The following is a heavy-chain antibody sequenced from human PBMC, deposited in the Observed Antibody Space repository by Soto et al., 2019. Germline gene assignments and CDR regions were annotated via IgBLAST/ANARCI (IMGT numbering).Heavy chain of an antibody. CDR2: ISAYNGNT. D-gene: IGHD3-3*01. J-gene: IGHJ4*02. CDR3: ARFLYYDFWSGYLSYYFDY. V-gene: IGHV1-18*01. CDR1: GYTITRYG. Sequence: ASVKVSWKTSGYTITRYGVSWVRQAPGQGLEWMGWISAYNGNTNYAQKLQGRVTMTTDTSTSTAYMELRSLRSDDTAVYYCARFLYYDFWSGYLSYYFDYWGQGTLVTVSS.